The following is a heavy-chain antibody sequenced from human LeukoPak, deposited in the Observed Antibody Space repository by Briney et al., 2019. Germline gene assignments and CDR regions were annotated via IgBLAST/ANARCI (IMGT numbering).Heavy chain of an antibody. D-gene: IGHD1-26*01. CDR1: GFTFSSYG. J-gene: IGHJ6*02. CDR3: AKRRGVGATYYYGMNV. CDR2: ISYDGSNK. Sequence: GGSLRLSCAASGFTFSSYGMHWVRQAPGKGLEWVAVISYDGSNKYYADSVKGRFTISRDNSKNTLYLQMNSLRAEDTAVYYCAKRRGVGATYYYGMNVWGQGTTVTVSS. V-gene: IGHV3-30*18.